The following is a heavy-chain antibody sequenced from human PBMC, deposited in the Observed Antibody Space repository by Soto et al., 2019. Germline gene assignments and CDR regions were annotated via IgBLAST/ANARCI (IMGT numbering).Heavy chain of an antibody. CDR2: ISAYNGNT. CDR1: GYTFTSYG. D-gene: IGHD3-10*01. CDR3: ARDYYGSGSYYNGYYYGMDV. Sequence: ASVKVSCKASGYTFTSYGISWVRQPPGQGLEWMGWISAYNGNTNYAQKFQGRVTMTTDTSTSTVYMELRSLRSDDTAVYYCARDYYGSGSYYNGYYYGMDVWG. J-gene: IGHJ6*02. V-gene: IGHV1-18*04.